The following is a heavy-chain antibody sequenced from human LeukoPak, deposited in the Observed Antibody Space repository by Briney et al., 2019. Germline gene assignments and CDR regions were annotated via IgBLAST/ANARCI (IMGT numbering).Heavy chain of an antibody. J-gene: IGHJ4*02. CDR3: AKDMAPDGYPSFDY. CDR1: GFIFSSYA. Sequence: ERSLRLSCAASGFIFSSYAMHWVRQAPGKGLEWVAVISYDGSNKYYADSVKGRFTISRDNAKNSLYLQMNSLRAEDTALYYCAKDMAPDGYPSFDYWGQGTLVTVSS. D-gene: IGHD5-24*01. V-gene: IGHV3-30*04. CDR2: ISYDGSNK.